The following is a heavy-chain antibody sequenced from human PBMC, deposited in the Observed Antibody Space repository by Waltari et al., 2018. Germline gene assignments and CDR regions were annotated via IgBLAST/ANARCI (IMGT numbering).Heavy chain of an antibody. D-gene: IGHD6-19*01. CDR3: TRGQQWLVSDDAFDI. J-gene: IGHJ3*02. CDR2: ISSSSSYI. CDR1: GFTFSSYS. V-gene: IGHV3-21*03. Sequence: EVQLVESGGGLVKPGGSLRLSCAASGFTFSSYSMNWVRQAPGKGLEWVSSISSSSSYIYYADSVKGRFTISRDDSKSIAYLQMNSLKTEDTAVYYCTRGQQWLVSDDAFDIWGQGTMVTVSS.